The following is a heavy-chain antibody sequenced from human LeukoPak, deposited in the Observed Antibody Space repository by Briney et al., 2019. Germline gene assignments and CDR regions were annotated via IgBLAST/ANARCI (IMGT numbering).Heavy chain of an antibody. Sequence: SETLSLTCTVSGGSISSYYWSWNRQPPGKGLEWIGYIYYSGSTNYNPSLKSRVTISVDTSKNQFSLKLSSVTAADTAVYYCARTYSSSWQIHFDYWGQGTLVTVSS. V-gene: IGHV4-59*01. CDR1: GGSISSYY. CDR2: IYYSGST. J-gene: IGHJ4*02. D-gene: IGHD6-13*01. CDR3: ARTYSSSWQIHFDY.